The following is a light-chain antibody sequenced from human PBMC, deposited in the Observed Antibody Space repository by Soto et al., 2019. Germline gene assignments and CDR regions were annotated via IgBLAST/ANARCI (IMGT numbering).Light chain of an antibody. J-gene: IGLJ2*01. CDR3: SSYTSSATLV. V-gene: IGLV2-14*01. CDR2: EVS. Sequence: QSALTQPASVSGSPGQSITISCTGTSSDVGGYKCVSWYQQHPGKAPKLIIHEVSSRPSGVSSRFSGSKSGNTASLTISGLQAEDEADYYCSSYTSSATLVFGVGTKVTVL. CDR1: SSDVGGYKC.